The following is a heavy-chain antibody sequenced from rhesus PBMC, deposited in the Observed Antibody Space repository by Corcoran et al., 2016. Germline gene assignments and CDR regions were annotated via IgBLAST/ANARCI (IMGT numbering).Heavy chain of an antibody. CDR1: GFTFSSYG. CDR3: AKDLNWGDYYGPFDY. Sequence: EVQLVETGGGLVQPGGSLKLSCAASGFTFSSYGMSWVRQAPGKGLYWVSAINSGGGNTYYSDSVQGRFPISRDNSKNTLSLQMNSLRAEDTAVYYCAKDLNWGDYYGPFDYWGQGVLVTVSS. D-gene: IGHD3-34*01. CDR2: INSGGGNT. J-gene: IGHJ4*01. V-gene: IGHV3S5*01.